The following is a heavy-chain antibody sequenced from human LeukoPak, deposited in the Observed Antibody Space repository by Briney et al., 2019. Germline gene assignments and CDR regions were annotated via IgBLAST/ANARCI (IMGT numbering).Heavy chain of an antibody. CDR2: ISPYNRQT. J-gene: IGHJ4*02. CDR1: GYDFGNYA. CDR3: ARVGDYSPRGRFDD. D-gene: IGHD4-11*01. Sequence: ASVKVSCKASGYDFGNYAITWVRQAPGQGLEWMGWISPYNRQTNYAQSLQGRITMTIDTSTSTAYMELTSLRSDDTAVYYCARVGDYSPRGRFDDWGQGPRVTVSS. V-gene: IGHV1-18*01.